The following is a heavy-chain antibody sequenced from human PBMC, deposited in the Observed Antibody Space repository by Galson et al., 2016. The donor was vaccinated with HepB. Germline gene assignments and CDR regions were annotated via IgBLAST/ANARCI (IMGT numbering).Heavy chain of an antibody. CDR2: SRDKAHSYTT. D-gene: IGHD1-26*01. CDR3: VRPVGSTAGAYYYDY. CDR1: GFIFSDYY. Sequence: SLRLSCAASGFIFSDYYMDWVRQSPGKGLEWVGRSRDKAHSYTTEYAASVRGRFTVSRGDSRNSAFLEMNSLQTEDTAVYYCVRPVGSTAGAYYYDYWGRGTLVTVSS. V-gene: IGHV3-72*01. J-gene: IGHJ4*02.